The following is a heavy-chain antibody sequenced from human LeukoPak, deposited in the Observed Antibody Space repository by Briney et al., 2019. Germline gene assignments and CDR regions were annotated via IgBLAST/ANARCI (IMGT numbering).Heavy chain of an antibody. D-gene: IGHD5-18*01. Sequence: GGSLRLSCAASGFTFSSHGMHWVRQAPGKGLEWVAVIWYDGTNEYYADSVKGRFTISRDNSKNTLYLQMNSLRAEDTAVYYCARGYSYRYLDYWGQGTLVTVSS. CDR2: IWYDGTNE. V-gene: IGHV3-33*08. CDR3: ARGYSYRYLDY. CDR1: GFTFSSHG. J-gene: IGHJ4*02.